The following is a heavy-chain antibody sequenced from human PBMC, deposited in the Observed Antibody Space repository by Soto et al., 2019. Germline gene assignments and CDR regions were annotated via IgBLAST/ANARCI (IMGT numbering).Heavy chain of an antibody. Sequence: QVQLQESGPGLVKPSETLSLTCTVSGGSISSYYWSWIRQPPGKGLEWIGYIYYSGSTNYNPSLKSRVTISVDTSKNQFSLKPSSVTAADTAVYYCARRYGGNLAYWGQGTLVTVSS. J-gene: IGHJ4*02. CDR3: ARRYGGNLAY. D-gene: IGHD1-26*01. CDR2: IYYSGST. CDR1: GGSISSYY. V-gene: IGHV4-59*08.